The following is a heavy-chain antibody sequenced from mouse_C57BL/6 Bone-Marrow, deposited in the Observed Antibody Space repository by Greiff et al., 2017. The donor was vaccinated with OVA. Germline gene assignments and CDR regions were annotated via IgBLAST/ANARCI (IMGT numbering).Heavy chain of an antibody. Sequence: EVQLQESGGGLVQPKGSLKLSCAASGFSFNTYAMNWVRQAPGKGLEWVARIRSTSNNYATYYADSVKDRFTISRDDSESMLYLQMNNLKTEDTAMYYCVRLGRDYYAMDYWGQGTSVTVSS. D-gene: IGHD4-1*01. CDR1: GFSFNTYA. CDR2: IRSTSNNYAT. J-gene: IGHJ4*01. V-gene: IGHV10-1*01. CDR3: VRLGRDYYAMDY.